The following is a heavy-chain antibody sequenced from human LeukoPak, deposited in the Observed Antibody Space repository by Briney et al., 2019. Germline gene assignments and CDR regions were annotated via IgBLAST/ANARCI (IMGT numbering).Heavy chain of an antibody. Sequence: GGSLRLSCAASGFTFSSYAMSWVRQAPGKGLEWVSTISASGGSTYYADSVRGRFTISRDNSKNTLYLHINSLRAEDTAVYYCAKSRELCSGGGCYHGYFDYWGQGTLVTVSS. J-gene: IGHJ4*02. CDR2: ISASGGST. D-gene: IGHD2-15*01. CDR3: AKSRELCSGGGCYHGYFDY. CDR1: GFTFSSYA. V-gene: IGHV3-23*01.